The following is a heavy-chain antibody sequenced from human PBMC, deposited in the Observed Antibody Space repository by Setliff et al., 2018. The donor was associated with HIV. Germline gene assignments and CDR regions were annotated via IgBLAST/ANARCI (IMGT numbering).Heavy chain of an antibody. CDR2: IYYSGST. D-gene: IGHD5-18*01. J-gene: IGHJ4*02. V-gene: IGHV4-61*05. Sequence: SETLSLTCTVSGGSISSNNYYWGWIRQPPGKGLEWIGYIYYSGSTNYNPSLKSRLTISVDTSKNQFSLTLSSVTAADTAVYYCAREIPYSFGYYFDYWGQGTLVTVSS. CDR1: GGSISSNNYY. CDR3: AREIPYSFGYYFDY.